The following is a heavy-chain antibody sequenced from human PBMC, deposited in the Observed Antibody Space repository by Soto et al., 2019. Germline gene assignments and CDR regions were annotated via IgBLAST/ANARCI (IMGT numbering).Heavy chain of an antibody. J-gene: IGHJ5*02. V-gene: IGHV4-31*03. D-gene: IGHD3-10*02. CDR3: ARDVWSGVFGELNWFDP. CDR1: GGSISSGGYY. Sequence: SETLSLTCTVSGGSISSGGYYWSWIRQHPGKGLEWIGYIYYSGSTYYNPSLKSRATISVDTSKNQFSLKLSSVTAADTAVYYCARDVWSGVFGELNWFDPWGQGTLVTVSS. CDR2: IYYSGST.